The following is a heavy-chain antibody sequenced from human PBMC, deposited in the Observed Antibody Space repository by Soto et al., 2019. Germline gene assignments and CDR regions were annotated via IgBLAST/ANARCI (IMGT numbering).Heavy chain of an antibody. V-gene: IGHV4-31*03. CDR1: GGSISSGAYY. D-gene: IGHD1-26*01. Sequence: LSLTCTVSGGSISSGAYYWSWIRQHPGKGLEWIGYIYYSGSTYYNPSLKSRVTISVDTSKNQFSLKLSSVTAADTAVYYCARDRELLSFDYWGQGTLVTVSS. J-gene: IGHJ4*02. CDR3: ARDRELLSFDY. CDR2: IYYSGST.